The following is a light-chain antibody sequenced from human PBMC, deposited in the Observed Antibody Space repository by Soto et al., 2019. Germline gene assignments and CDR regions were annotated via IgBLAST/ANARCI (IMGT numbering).Light chain of an antibody. V-gene: IGLV1-44*01. J-gene: IGLJ1*01. CDR1: NSNIGSNT. CDR3: ASWDDSLNGRV. CDR2: TND. Sequence: QSVLTQPPSASGTPGQRVTLSCSGSNSNIGSNTVNWYQQLPGSAPKLLIYTNDQRPSGVPDRFSGSKSGTSASLAISGLQSEDEADYYCASWDDSLNGRVFGTGTKLTVL.